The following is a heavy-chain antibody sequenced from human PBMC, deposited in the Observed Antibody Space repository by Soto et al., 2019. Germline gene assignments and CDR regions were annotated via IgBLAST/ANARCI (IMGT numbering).Heavy chain of an antibody. CDR3: ARDYYDSSGYYNWFDP. J-gene: IGHJ5*02. CDR1: GFTFSSYG. V-gene: IGHV3-33*01. CDR2: IWYDGSNK. D-gene: IGHD3-22*01. Sequence: GGFLRLSCAASGFTFSSYGMHWVRQAPGKGLEWVAVIWYDGSNKYYADSVKGRFAISRDNSKNTLYLQMNSLRAEDTAVYYCARDYYDSSGYYNWFDPWGQGTLVTVSS.